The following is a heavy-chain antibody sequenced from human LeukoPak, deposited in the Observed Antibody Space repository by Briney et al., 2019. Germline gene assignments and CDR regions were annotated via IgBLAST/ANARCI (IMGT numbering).Heavy chain of an antibody. D-gene: IGHD3-10*01. J-gene: IGHJ4*02. CDR1: GFTFSSYW. CDR3: ASIWGLFNFDY. Sequence: PGGSLRLSCVASGFTFSSYWMTWVRQAPGKGLEWVANINKDGSANEDSVKGRFTISRDNAKNSLYLQMNSLRAEDTAVYYCASIWGLFNFDYWGQGTLVTVSS. V-gene: IGHV3-7*01. CDR2: INKDGSA.